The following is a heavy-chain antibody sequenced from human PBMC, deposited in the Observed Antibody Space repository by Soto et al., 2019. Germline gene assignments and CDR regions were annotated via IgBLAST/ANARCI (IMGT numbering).Heavy chain of an antibody. J-gene: IGHJ4*02. D-gene: IGHD7-27*01. V-gene: IGHV4-59*11. Sequence: QVQLQESGPGLVKPSETLSLTCSVSGSSISNHYWSWIRQPPGKGLEWIGYIYYNGNTNYNPSLKSRVIMSVDTSRNQISLKLTTVTAADTAVYYCTRANWYSEYWGQGTLVTVSS. CDR3: TRANWYSEY. CDR1: GSSISNHY. CDR2: IYYNGNT.